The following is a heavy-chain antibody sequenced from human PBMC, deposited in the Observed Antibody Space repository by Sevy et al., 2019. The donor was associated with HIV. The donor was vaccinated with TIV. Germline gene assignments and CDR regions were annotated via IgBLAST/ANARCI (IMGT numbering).Heavy chain of an antibody. D-gene: IGHD3-10*01. CDR3: ARGVFGSGSRLGLGY. J-gene: IGHJ4*02. Sequence: GGSLRLSCEASVFSFSDYWMTWVRQAPGKGLEWVANMRQDGREKYYVDSVKGRFTISRDNAKNSLYLQMNSLRAEDTAVYYCARGVFGSGSRLGLGYWGQGTLVTVSS. CDR2: MRQDGREK. CDR1: VFSFSDYW. V-gene: IGHV3-7*03.